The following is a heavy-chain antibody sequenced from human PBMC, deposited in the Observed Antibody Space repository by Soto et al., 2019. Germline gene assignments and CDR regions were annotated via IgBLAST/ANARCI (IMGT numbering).Heavy chain of an antibody. V-gene: IGHV4-34*01. CDR1: GGSFSGYY. CDR2: INHSGST. D-gene: IGHD3-10*01. CDR3: ARADVGVRGVISSGMDV. J-gene: IGHJ6*02. Sequence: QVQLQQWGAGLLKPSETLSLTCAVYGGSFSGYYWSWIRQPPGKGLEWIGEINHSGSTNYNPSLKSRVTKSVDTSKNQFSLKLSSVTAADTAVYYCARADVGVRGVISSGMDVWGQGTTVTVSS.